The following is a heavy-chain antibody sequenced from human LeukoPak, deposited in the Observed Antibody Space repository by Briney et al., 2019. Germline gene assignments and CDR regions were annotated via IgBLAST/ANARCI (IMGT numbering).Heavy chain of an antibody. D-gene: IGHD1-26*01. CDR1: GFTFTSPV. CDR3: AAGIGSRPEYFHY. CDR2: IVVGSGNT. J-gene: IGHJ1*01. V-gene: IGHV1-58*02. Sequence: TSVKVSCKASGFTFTSPVMQWVRQARGQRLEWIGWIVVGSGNTNYAQKFQERVTITRDKSTSTAYMELSSLRSEDTAVYYCAAGIGSRPEYFHYWGQGTLVTVSS.